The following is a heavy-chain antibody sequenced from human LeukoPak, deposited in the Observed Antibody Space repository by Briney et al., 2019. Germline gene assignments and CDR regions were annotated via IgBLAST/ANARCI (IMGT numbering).Heavy chain of an antibody. CDR2: ISYDGSNK. D-gene: IGHD1-7*01. CDR1: GFTFSSYA. CDR3: AKDPNSWNYDLPAIIFDP. Sequence: GGSLRLSCAASGFTFSSYAMHWVRQAPGKGLEWVAVISYDGSNKYYADSVKGRFTISRDNSKNTLFLQMNSLRAEDTAVYYCAKDPNSWNYDLPAIIFDPWGQGTLVTVSS. J-gene: IGHJ5*02. V-gene: IGHV3-30*04.